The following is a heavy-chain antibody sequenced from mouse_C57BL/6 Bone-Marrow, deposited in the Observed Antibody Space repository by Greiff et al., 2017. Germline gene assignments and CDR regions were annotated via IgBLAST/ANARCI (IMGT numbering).Heavy chain of an antibody. CDR3: ARQGDSSPYAMDY. V-gene: IGHV5-6*02. CDR1: GFTFSSYG. CDR2: ISSGGSYP. D-gene: IGHD1-1*01. Sequence: EVMLVESGGDLVKPGGSLKLSCAASGFTFSSYGMSWVRQTPDKRLEWVATISSGGSYPYYPDSVKGRFTISRDNAKNNLYLQMSSLKSEDTAMYYCARQGDSSPYAMDYWGQGTSVNVSS. J-gene: IGHJ4*01.